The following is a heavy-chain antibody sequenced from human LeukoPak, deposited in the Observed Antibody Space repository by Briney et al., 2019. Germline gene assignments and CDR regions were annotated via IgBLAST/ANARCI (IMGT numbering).Heavy chain of an antibody. CDR2: ISYDGSNK. J-gene: IGHJ4*02. CDR3: AKITVAAGFSDY. V-gene: IGHV3-30*18. D-gene: IGHD6-13*01. Sequence: GGSLRLSCAASGFTFSSYGMHWVRQAPGKGLEWVAVISYDGSNKYYADSVKGRFTISRDNSKNTLYLQMNSLRAEDTAVYYCAKITVAAGFSDYWGQGTLDTVSS. CDR1: GFTFSSYG.